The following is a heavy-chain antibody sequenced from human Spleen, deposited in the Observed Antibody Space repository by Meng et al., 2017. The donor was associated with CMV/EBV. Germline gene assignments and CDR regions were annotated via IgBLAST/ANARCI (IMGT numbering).Heavy chain of an antibody. Sequence: ASVKVSCKASGYTFTTYSISWLRQAPGQGLEWMGWINPHSGDTNYAQKFRGRVTMTRDTTFSTAYMELSRLRSDDTALYYCARDEGHCRSTSCYFGSWGQGTLVTVSS. CDR3: ARDEGHCRSTSCYFGS. CDR2: INPHSGDT. V-gene: IGHV1-2*02. J-gene: IGHJ4*02. D-gene: IGHD2-2*01. CDR1: GYTFTTYS.